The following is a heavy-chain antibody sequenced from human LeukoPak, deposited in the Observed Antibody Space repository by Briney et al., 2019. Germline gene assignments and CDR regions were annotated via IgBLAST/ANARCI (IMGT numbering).Heavy chain of an antibody. J-gene: IGHJ4*02. V-gene: IGHV4-59*12. Sequence: SETLSLTCTVSGGSISSYYWSWIRQPPGKGLEWIGYIYYSGSTNYNPSLKSRVTISVDTSKNQFSLKLSSVTAADTAVYYCARGWTELKYYFDYWGQGTLVTVSS. CDR3: ARGWTELKYYFDY. CDR1: GGSISSYY. D-gene: IGHD1-1*01. CDR2: IYYSGST.